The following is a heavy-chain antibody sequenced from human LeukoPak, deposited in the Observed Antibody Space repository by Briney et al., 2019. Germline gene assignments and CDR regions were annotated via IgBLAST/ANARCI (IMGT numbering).Heavy chain of an antibody. CDR3: ARMTMIRNGAWYYYGMDV. V-gene: IGHV4-39*07. CDR2: IYYSGST. J-gene: IGHJ6*02. CDR1: GGSISSSSYY. Sequence: SETLSLTCTVSGGSISSSSYYWGWIRQPPGKGLEWIGSIYYSGSTYYNPSLKSRVTISEDTSKNQFSLKLSSVAAADTAVYYCARMTMIRNGAWYYYGMDVWGQGTTVTVSS. D-gene: IGHD3-10*01.